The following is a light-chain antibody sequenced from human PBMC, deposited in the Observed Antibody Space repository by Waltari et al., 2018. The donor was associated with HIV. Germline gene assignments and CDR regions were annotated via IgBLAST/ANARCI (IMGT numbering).Light chain of an antibody. Sequence: QSVLTQPPSVSGAPGQRVTISCTGSSSNTGAGYDVHWYQQLPGTAPRLLIYGNTIRPSGVPDRFSGSKSGTSASLAIAGLQDEDEAVYYCQSYDRSLSVWVFGGGTKVTVL. CDR3: QSYDRSLSVWV. CDR2: GNT. CDR1: SSNTGAGYD. J-gene: IGLJ3*02. V-gene: IGLV1-40*01.